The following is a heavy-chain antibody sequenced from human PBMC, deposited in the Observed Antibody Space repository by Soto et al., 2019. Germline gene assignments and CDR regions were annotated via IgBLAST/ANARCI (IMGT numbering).Heavy chain of an antibody. D-gene: IGHD4-17*01. V-gene: IGHV3-11*01. CDR2: ISSSGSTI. Sequence: GGSLRLSCAASGFTFSDYYMSWIRQAPEKGLEWVSYISSSGSTIYYADSVKGRFTISRDNAKNSLYLQMNSLRAEDTAVYYCARGVFYGGNETQPLFDYWGQGTLVTVSS. J-gene: IGHJ4*02. CDR1: GFTFSDYY. CDR3: ARGVFYGGNETQPLFDY.